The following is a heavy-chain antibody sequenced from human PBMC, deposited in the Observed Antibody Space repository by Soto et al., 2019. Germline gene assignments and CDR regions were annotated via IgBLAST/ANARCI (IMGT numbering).Heavy chain of an antibody. CDR1: GGSFSGYY. V-gene: IGHV4-59*01. D-gene: IGHD2-15*01. Sequence: LSLTCAVYGGSFSGYYWSWIRQPPGKGLEWIGYIYYSGSTNYNPSLKSRVTISVDTSKNQFSLKLSSVTAADTAVYYCAGCSGGSCYFIDYWGQGTLVTVSS. CDR2: IYYSGST. CDR3: AGCSGGSCYFIDY. J-gene: IGHJ4*02.